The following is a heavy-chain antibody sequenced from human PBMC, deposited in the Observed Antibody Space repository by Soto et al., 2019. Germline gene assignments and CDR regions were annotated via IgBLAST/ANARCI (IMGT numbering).Heavy chain of an antibody. CDR2: IYWDDDK. D-gene: IGHD6-13*01. CDR3: AHSLIAAADIDDAFDI. J-gene: IGHJ3*02. CDR1: GFSLSTSGVG. V-gene: IGHV2-5*02. Sequence: QITLKESGPTLMKPTQTLTLTCTFSGFSLSTSGVGVGWIRQPPGKALEWLALIYWDDDKRYSPSLKSRLTITKDTSKNQVVLTLTNMDPVDTATYYCAHSLIAAADIDDAFDIWGQGTMVTVSS.